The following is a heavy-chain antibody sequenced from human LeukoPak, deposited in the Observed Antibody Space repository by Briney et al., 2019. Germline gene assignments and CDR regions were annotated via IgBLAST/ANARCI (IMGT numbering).Heavy chain of an antibody. Sequence: NGNTNYNPSLKSRVTLSVDTSKTQFYLSLSSVTAADTAVYYCAREDSGSYYNFYYFYMDVWGKGTTVTISS. D-gene: IGHD3-10*01. J-gene: IGHJ6*03. CDR3: AREDSGSYYNFYYFYMDV. CDR2: NGNT. V-gene: IGHV4-4*07.